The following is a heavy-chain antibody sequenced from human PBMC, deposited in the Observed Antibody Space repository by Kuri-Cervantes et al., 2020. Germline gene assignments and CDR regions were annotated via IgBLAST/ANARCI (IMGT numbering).Heavy chain of an antibody. V-gene: IGHV3-30*03. CDR3: ARAGRGIQLWLNY. CDR1: GFTFSSYG. Sequence: LSLTCAASGFTFSSYGMRWVRQAPGKGLDWVAVISYDGSNKYYADSVKGRFTISRDNSKNTLYLQMNSLRAEDTAVYYCARAGRGIQLWLNYWGQGTLVTVSS. D-gene: IGHD5-18*01. CDR2: ISYDGSNK. J-gene: IGHJ4*02.